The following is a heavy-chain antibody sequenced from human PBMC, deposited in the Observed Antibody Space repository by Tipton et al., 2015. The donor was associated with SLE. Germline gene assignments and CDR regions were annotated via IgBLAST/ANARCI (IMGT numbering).Heavy chain of an antibody. CDR1: EFTFSSYW. CDR2: IKQDGSDK. V-gene: IGHV3-7*01. CDR3: ARALRTSGTYFDY. J-gene: IGHJ4*02. Sequence: VQLVQSGGGLVQPGGSLRLSCAASEFTFSSYWMSWVRQAPGKGLEWVANIKQDGSDKYYVDSVKGRFTISRDNAKNSLYLQMNSLRAEDTAVYYCARALRTSGTYFDYWGQGTLVTVSS. D-gene: IGHD1-26*01.